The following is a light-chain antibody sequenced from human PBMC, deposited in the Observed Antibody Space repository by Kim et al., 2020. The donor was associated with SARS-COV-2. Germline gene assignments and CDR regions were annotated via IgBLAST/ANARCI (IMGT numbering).Light chain of an antibody. V-gene: IGLV2-23*02. CDR2: EVT. J-gene: IGLJ2*01. Sequence: GQSITMSCTGTSSDVGSYNLVSWYQQHPGKAPKLLIYEVTKRPSGVSNRFSGSKSGNTASLTISGLQAEDEADYFCCSYAGSGTLVFGGGTQLTVL. CDR1: SSDVGSYNL. CDR3: CSYAGSGTLV.